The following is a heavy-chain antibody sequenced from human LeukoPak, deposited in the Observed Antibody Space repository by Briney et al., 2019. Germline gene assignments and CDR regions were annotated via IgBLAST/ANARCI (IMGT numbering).Heavy chain of an antibody. CDR1: GFTVINNY. J-gene: IGHJ6*02. CDR3: STSPSWGV. CDR2: IYSGGTT. V-gene: IGHV3-53*01. Sequence: GGSLRLSCAASGFTVINNYMTWVRQAPGKGLEWVSVIYSGGTTHYADSVKGRFTISRDNSKNTLYLQMNSLRVDDTAVYYCSTSPSWGVWGQGTTVTVSS. D-gene: IGHD3-16*01.